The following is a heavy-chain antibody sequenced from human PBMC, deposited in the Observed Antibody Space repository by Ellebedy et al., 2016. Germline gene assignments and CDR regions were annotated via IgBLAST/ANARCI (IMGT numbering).Heavy chain of an antibody. CDR1: GGSVSSGSYY. J-gene: IGHJ4*02. D-gene: IGHD1-26*01. CDR2: IYYSGST. Sequence: SETLSLTXTVSGGSVSSGSYYWSWIRQPPGKGLEWIGYIYYSGSTNYNPSLKSRVTISVDTSKNQFSLKLSSVTAADTAVYYCARDLVGATTPLEFDYWGQGTLVTVSS. CDR3: ARDLVGATTPLEFDY. V-gene: IGHV4-61*01.